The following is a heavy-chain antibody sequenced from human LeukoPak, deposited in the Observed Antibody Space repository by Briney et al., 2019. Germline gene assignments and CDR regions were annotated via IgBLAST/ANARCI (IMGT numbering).Heavy chain of an antibody. Sequence: PGGSLRLSCAASGFTFSSYWMSWVRQAPGKGLEWVANIKKDGSEKYYVDSVKGRFTISRDNAKNSLYLQMNSLRAEDTAVYYCAARPPGSSSGFDYWGQGTLVTVSS. CDR2: IKKDGSEK. J-gene: IGHJ4*02. V-gene: IGHV3-7*03. CDR3: AARPPGSSSGFDY. CDR1: GFTFSSYW. D-gene: IGHD1-26*01.